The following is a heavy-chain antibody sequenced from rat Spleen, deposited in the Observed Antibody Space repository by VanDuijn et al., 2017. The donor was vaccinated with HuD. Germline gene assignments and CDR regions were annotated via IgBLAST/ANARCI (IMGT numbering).Heavy chain of an antibody. D-gene: IGHD1-11*01. J-gene: IGHJ2*01. V-gene: IGHV5-17*01. CDR1: GFTFSDYA. Sequence: EVQLVESGGGLVQPGRSLKLSCAASGFTFSDYAMAWVRQAPKKGLEWVATIIYDGSSTYYRDSVKGRFTISRDNAKSTLYLQMDSLRSEETATYYCTTERMVFYYFDYWGQGVMVTVSS. CDR3: TTERMVFYYFDY. CDR2: IIYDGSST.